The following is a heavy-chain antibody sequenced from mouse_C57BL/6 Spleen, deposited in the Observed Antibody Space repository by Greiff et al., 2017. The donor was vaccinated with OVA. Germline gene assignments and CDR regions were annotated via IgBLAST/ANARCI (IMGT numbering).Heavy chain of an antibody. CDR3: ARTYYSNGEDMDY. Sequence: VQGVESGPGLVAPSQSLSITCTVSGFSLTSYAISWVRQPPGKGLEWLGVIWTGGGTNYNSALKSRLSISKDNSKSQVFLKMNSLQTDDTARYYCARTYYSNGEDMDYWGQGTSVTVSS. D-gene: IGHD2-5*01. J-gene: IGHJ4*01. V-gene: IGHV2-9-1*01. CDR2: IWTGGGT. CDR1: GFSLTSYA.